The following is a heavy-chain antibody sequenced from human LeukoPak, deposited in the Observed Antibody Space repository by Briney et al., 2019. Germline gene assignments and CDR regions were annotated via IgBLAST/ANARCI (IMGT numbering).Heavy chain of an antibody. J-gene: IGHJ4*02. CDR2: NSGSGGST. D-gene: IGHD6-13*01. CDR3: AKTRDQYSSSWYFDY. CDR1: GFTFSSYA. Sequence: GGSLRLSCAASGFTFSSYAMSWVRQAPGKGLEWVSANSGSGGSTYYADSVKGRFTISRDNSKNTLYLQMNSLRAEDTAVYYCAKTRDQYSSSWYFDYWGQGTLVTVSS. V-gene: IGHV3-23*01.